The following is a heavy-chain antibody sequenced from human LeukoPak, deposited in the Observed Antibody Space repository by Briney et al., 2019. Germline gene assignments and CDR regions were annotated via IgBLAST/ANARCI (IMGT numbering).Heavy chain of an antibody. CDR1: GGSISSSSYY. J-gene: IGHJ4*02. Sequence: SETLSLTCTVSGGSISSSSYYWGWIRQPPGKGLEWIGSIYYSGSTYYNPSLRSRVTISVDTSKNQFSLKLSSVTAADTAVYYCARRTGKWELFPYFDYWGQGTLVTVSS. CDR3: ARRTGKWELFPYFDY. CDR2: IYYSGST. D-gene: IGHD1-26*01. V-gene: IGHV4-39*01.